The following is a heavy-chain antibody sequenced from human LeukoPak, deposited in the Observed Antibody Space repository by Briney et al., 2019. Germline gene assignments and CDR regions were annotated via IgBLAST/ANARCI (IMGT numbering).Heavy chain of an antibody. V-gene: IGHV1-69*06. D-gene: IGHD3-10*01. J-gene: IGHJ4*02. CDR3: ARAVRYYGSGSYYHYFDY. Sequence: GASVKVSCKASGGTFSSYAISWVRQAPGQGLEWMGGIIPIFGTANYAQKFQGRVTITADKSTSTAYMELSSLRSEDTAVYYCARAVRYYGSGSYYHYFDYWGQGTLVTVSS. CDR2: IIPIFGTA. CDR1: GGTFSSYA.